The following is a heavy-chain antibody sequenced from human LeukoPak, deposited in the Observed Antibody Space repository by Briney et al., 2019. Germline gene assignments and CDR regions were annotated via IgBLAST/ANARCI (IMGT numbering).Heavy chain of an antibody. J-gene: IGHJ6*03. V-gene: IGHV4-39*07. Sequence: SETLSLTCTVSDGSIISSSYYWGWIRQPPGKGLEWIGSIYYSGSTSYNPSLKSRVTISLATSKNQFSLKLSSVTAADTAVYYCARGPPRLLWFPGYYMDVWGKGTTVTISS. CDR3: ARGPPRLLWFPGYYMDV. CDR1: DGSIISSSYY. D-gene: IGHD3-10*01. CDR2: IYYSGST.